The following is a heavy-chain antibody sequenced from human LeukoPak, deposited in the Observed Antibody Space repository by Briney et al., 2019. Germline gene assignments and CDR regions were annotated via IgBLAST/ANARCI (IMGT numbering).Heavy chain of an antibody. V-gene: IGHV3-30-3*01. CDR2: ISYHGTSK. J-gene: IGHJ4*02. CDR1: EFMLTNYA. Sequence: SGGSLRLSCAASEFMLTNYAMHWVRQAPGKGLEWVAVISYHGTSKYYADSVKGRFTISRDISRNTLYLQMDSLRAEDTAVYYCAKEQYKIFEVDSFDYWGQGTLVSVTS. D-gene: IGHD3-3*01. CDR3: AKEQYKIFEVDSFDY.